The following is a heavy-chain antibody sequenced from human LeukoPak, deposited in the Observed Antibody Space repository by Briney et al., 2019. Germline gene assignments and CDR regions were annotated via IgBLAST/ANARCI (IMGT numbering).Heavy chain of an antibody. CDR3: ARGGTGGYGGKGGLRYYYMDV. V-gene: IGHV1-69*05. D-gene: IGHD4-23*01. Sequence: GASVKVSCKASGGTFSSYAISWVRQAPGQGLEWMGGIIPIFGTANYAQKFQGRVTITTDESTSTAYMELSSLRSEDTAVYYCARGGTGGYGGKGGLRYYYMDVWGKGTTVTVSS. CDR1: GGTFSSYA. J-gene: IGHJ6*03. CDR2: IIPIFGTA.